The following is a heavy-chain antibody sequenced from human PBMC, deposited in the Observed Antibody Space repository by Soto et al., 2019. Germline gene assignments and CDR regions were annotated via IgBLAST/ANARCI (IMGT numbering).Heavy chain of an antibody. CDR1: GYTFTSYG. CDR2: ISAYNGNT. Sequence: DSVKVSCKASGYTFTSYGISWGRQAPGQELEWMGWISAYNGNTNYAQKLQGRVTMTTDTSTSTAYMELRSLRSDDTAGYYCASIVVLDILPGYPIDCGQRPLVTVSS. V-gene: IGHV1-18*01. J-gene: IGHJ4*02. CDR3: ASIVVLDILPGYPID. D-gene: IGHD3-9*01.